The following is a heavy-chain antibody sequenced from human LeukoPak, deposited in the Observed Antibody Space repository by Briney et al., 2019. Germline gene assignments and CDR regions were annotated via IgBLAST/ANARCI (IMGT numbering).Heavy chain of an antibody. J-gene: IGHJ4*02. Sequence: SETLSLTCTVSGGSISSYSWSWIRQPPGKGLEWIGYIYYSGSTNYNPPLKSRVTISVDTSKNHFSLKLSSVTAADTAVDYCARDGNSSGYDYWGQGTLVTVSS. CDR1: GGSISSYS. V-gene: IGHV4-59*01. D-gene: IGHD3-22*01. CDR3: ARDGNSSGYDY. CDR2: IYYSGST.